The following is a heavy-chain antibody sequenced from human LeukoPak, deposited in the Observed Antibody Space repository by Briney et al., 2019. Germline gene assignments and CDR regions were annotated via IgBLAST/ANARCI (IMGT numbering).Heavy chain of an antibody. CDR3: ARQTRDGSGSRGYSFDF. V-gene: IGHV5-51*01. CDR1: GYSFTSYW. CDR2: IYPGDSDT. J-gene: IGHJ4*02. D-gene: IGHD3-10*01. Sequence: GESLKISCKGSGYSFTSYWIGWVRQMPGKGLEWMGIIYPGDSDTRYSPSFEGQVTISVDKSISTAYLQWSSLKASDTATYYCARQTRDGSGSRGYSFDFWGQGTLVTVSS.